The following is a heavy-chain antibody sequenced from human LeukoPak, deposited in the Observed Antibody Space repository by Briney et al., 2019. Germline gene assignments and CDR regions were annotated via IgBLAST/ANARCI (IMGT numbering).Heavy chain of an antibody. V-gene: IGHV3-64*01. CDR1: GFTFNAKA. D-gene: IGHD6-19*01. CDR3: ARDFNSGWYGLVDF. CDR2: INSDGGST. Sequence: QFGGSLRLSCAASGFTFNAKAMHWVRQAPGKGLQYVSSINSDGGSTNYANSVKGRFTISRDNSKNTLYLQMGSLRAEDMAVYYCARDFNSGWYGLVDFWGQGTLVTVSS. J-gene: IGHJ4*02.